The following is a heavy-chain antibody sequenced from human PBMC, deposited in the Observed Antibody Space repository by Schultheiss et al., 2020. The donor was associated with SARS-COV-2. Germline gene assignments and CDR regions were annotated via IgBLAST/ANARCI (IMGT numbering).Heavy chain of an antibody. CDR3: ARDHVSSSWFDY. D-gene: IGHD6-13*01. CDR2: IRSKANNYAT. Sequence: GGSLRLSCAASGLTFSGSALHWVRQASGKGLEWVGRIRSKANNYATAYAPSVKGRFTISRDDSKNTAYLLMSSRKTEDTAVYYCARDHVSSSWFDYWGQGTLVTVSS. V-gene: IGHV3-73*01. J-gene: IGHJ4*02. CDR1: GLTFSGSA.